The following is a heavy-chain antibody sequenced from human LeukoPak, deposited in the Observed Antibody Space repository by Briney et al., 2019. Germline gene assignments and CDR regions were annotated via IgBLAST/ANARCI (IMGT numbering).Heavy chain of an antibody. Sequence: GGSLRLSCAASGFTFSSYGMHWVRQAPGKGLEWVAFIRYDGSNKYYADPVKGRFTISRDNSKNTLYLQMNSLRAEDTAVYYCAKDYYNPYYYGSGSYKGLFDYWGQGTLVTVSS. CDR1: GFTFSSYG. J-gene: IGHJ4*02. CDR3: AKDYYNPYYYGSGSYKGLFDY. CDR2: IRYDGSNK. V-gene: IGHV3-30*02. D-gene: IGHD3-10*01.